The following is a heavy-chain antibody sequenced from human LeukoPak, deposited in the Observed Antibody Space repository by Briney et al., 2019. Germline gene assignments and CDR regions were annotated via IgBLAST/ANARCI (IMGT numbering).Heavy chain of an antibody. CDR3: ANSEFYVSGKYAGLDN. CDR1: GLTFSTYV. Sequence: PGGSLRLSCAASGLTFSTYVMNWVRQAPGKGLEWVSTIGDDTYYADSVKGRITVSRDNSRNTLYLQMNFPGVEDTAVYYCANSEFYVSGKYAGLDNWGQGTLVTVSS. CDR2: IGDDT. J-gene: IGHJ4*02. V-gene: IGHV3-23*01. D-gene: IGHD3-10*01.